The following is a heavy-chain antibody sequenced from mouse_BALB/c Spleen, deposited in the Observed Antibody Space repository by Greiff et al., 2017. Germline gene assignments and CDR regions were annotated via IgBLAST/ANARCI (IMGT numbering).Heavy chain of an antibody. J-gene: IGHJ3*01. Sequence: DVKLVESGGGLVQPGESLKLSCESNEYEFPSHDMSWVRKTPEKRLELVAAINSDGGSTYYPDTMERRFIISRDNTKKTLYLQMSSLRSEDTALYYCARHGYDGYSPWFAYWGQGTLVTVSA. D-gene: IGHD2-3*01. CDR1: EYEFPSHD. CDR3: ARHGYDGYSPWFAY. CDR2: INSDGGST. V-gene: IGHV5-2*01.